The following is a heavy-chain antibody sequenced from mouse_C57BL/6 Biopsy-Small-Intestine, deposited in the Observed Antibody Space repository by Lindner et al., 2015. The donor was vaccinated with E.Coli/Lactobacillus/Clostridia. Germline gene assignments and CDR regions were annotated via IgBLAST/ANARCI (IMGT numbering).Heavy chain of an antibody. D-gene: IGHD2-1*01. Sequence: VQLQESGAELVKPGASVKLSCGASGYTFTEYNIHWVKQRSGQGLEWIGWFYPGSGSIKHNEKFKDKATLTADKSSNTVYMELSRLTSEDSAVYFCARHEEGIYYGNFYFDYWGQGTTLTVSS. CDR2: FYPGSGSI. CDR3: ARHEEGIYYGNFYFDY. V-gene: IGHV1-62-2*01. CDR1: GYTFTEYN. J-gene: IGHJ2*01.